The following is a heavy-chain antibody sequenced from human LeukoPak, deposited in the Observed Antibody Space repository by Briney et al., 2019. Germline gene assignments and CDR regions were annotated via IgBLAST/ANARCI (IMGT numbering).Heavy chain of an antibody. CDR3: AKRSGYTPGWFFDF. J-gene: IGHJ4*02. CDR1: GFSFSSYA. D-gene: IGHD5-12*01. Sequence: GGSLRLFCAASGFSFSSYAMSWVRHAPGKGLEWVSSISGSGDNTYYAESVKGRFTISRDNYKNTLFLQMNSLRAEDTAVFYCAKRSGYTPGWFFDFWGQGTLVTVSS. V-gene: IGHV3-23*01. CDR2: ISGSGDNT.